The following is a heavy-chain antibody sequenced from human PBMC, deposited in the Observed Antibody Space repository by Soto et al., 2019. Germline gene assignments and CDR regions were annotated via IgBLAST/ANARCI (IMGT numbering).Heavy chain of an antibody. Sequence: QVQLQESGPGLVKPSQTLSLTCTVSGGSISSGGYYWSWIRQHPGKGLEWIGYIYYSGSTYYNPSTKSRVTLSVDTSRNRFSQKLNAVTAAGTAVYSCAEDHSIRYFGSGSTQLYYFDYWGQGTLVTVSS. CDR2: IYYSGST. CDR3: AEDHSIRYFGSGSTQLYYFDY. V-gene: IGHV4-31*03. CDR1: GGSISSGGYY. D-gene: IGHD3-10*01. J-gene: IGHJ4*02.